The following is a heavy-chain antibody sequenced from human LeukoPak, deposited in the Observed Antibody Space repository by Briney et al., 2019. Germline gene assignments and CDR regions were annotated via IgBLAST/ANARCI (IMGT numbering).Heavy chain of an antibody. Sequence: SETLSLTCTVSGGSISSYYWSWIRQPAGKGLEWIGRIYTSGSTNYNPSLKSRVTMSVDTSKNQFSLKLSSVTAADTAVYYCARGPDYDILTGYYIDYWGQGTLVTVSS. CDR1: GGSISSYY. V-gene: IGHV4-4*07. CDR3: ARGPDYDILTGYYIDY. J-gene: IGHJ4*02. D-gene: IGHD3-9*01. CDR2: IYTSGST.